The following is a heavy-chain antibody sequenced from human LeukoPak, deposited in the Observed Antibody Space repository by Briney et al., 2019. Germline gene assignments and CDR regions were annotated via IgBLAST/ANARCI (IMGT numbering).Heavy chain of an antibody. V-gene: IGHV3-21*01. CDR3: AKALTRYDSSDG. CDR1: GFTFSSYS. Sequence: KTGGSLRLSCAASGFTFSSYSMNWVRQAPGKGLEWVSSISSSSSYIYYADSVKGRFTISRDNAKNSLYLQMNSLRAEDTAVYYCAKALTRYDSSDGWGQGALVTVSS. D-gene: IGHD3-22*01. CDR2: ISSSSSYI. J-gene: IGHJ4*02.